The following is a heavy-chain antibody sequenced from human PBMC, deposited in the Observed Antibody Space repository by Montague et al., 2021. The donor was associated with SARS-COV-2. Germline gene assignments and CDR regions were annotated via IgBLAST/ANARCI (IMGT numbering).Heavy chain of an antibody. CDR1: EFIFRTYE. J-gene: IGHJ4*02. D-gene: IGHD1-26*01. Sequence: SLRLSCAASEFIFRTYEMMWVRQAPGKGLEWISYISDSGSPIHYADSVKGRFTISRDNAKNSLHLQMNSLRGEDTAVYYCAGGVLYSGSPAHWGQGALVTVSS. CDR3: AGGVLYSGSPAH. CDR2: ISDSGSPI. V-gene: IGHV3-48*03.